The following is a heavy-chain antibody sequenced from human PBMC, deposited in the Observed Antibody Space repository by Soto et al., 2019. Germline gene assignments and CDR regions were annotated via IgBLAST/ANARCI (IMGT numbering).Heavy chain of an antibody. V-gene: IGHV1-2*04. CDR2: INPNNGGT. D-gene: IGHD6-25*01. J-gene: IGHJ6*02. CDR3: ARGRAAGLYYYYYYGMDV. Sequence: ASVKVSCKASGYTFTGYYMHWVRQAPGQGLEWMGWINPNNGGTNYAQKFQGWVTMTRDTSISTAYMELSSLRSEDTAVYYCARGRAAGLYYYYYYGMDVWGQGTTVTVSS. CDR1: GYTFTGYY.